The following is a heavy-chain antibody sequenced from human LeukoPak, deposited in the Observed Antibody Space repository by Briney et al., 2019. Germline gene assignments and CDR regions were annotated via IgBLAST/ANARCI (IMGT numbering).Heavy chain of an antibody. V-gene: IGHV3-21*01. J-gene: IGHJ4*02. CDR1: GFTVSSNY. CDR2: ISSSSSYI. Sequence: GGSLRLSCAASGFTVSSNYMSWVRQAPGKGLEWVSSISSSSSYIYYADSVKGRFTISRDNAKNSLYLQMNSLRAEDTAVYYCARDIGVVSAFDYWGQGTLVTVSS. D-gene: IGHD3-10*01. CDR3: ARDIGVVSAFDY.